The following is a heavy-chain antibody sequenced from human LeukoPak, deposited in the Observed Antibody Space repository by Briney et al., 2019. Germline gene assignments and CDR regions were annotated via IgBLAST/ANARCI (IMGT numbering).Heavy chain of an antibody. J-gene: IGHJ4*02. V-gene: IGHV3-7*01. Sequence: GGCLRLSCAASGFTFSSYWMSWVRQAPGKGLEWVANIKQDGSEKYYVDSVKGRFTISRDNAKNSLYLQMNSLRAEDTAVYYCARRRYSGSSQHFDYWGQGTLVTVSS. D-gene: IGHD1-26*01. CDR1: GFTFSSYW. CDR2: IKQDGSEK. CDR3: ARRRYSGSSQHFDY.